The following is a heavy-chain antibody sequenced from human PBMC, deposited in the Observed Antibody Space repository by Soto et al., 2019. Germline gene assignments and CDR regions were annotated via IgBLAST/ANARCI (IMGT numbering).Heavy chain of an antibody. D-gene: IGHD5-12*01. Sequence: QVQLQESGPGLVKPSQTLSLTCTVSGGSISSGGYYWSWIRQHPGKGMEWIGYIYDSGNTYYNPSLKSRVTMSVDTSNNQFSLKLSSVTAADTAVYYCAREEGGGYDHRWFDPWGQGTLVTVSS. J-gene: IGHJ5*02. V-gene: IGHV4-31*03. CDR2: IYDSGNT. CDR3: AREEGGGYDHRWFDP. CDR1: GGSISSGGYY.